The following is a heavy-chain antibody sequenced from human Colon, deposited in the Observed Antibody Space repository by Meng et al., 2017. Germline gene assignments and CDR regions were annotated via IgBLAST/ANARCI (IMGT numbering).Heavy chain of an antibody. D-gene: IGHD1-1*01. V-gene: IGHV1-8*01. Sequence: ASVKVSCKASGYTFTSYDINWVRQATGQGLEWMGWMNPNSGNTGYAQKFQGRVTMTMNTSISTAYMELSSLRSEDTAVYYCAKAPPRYNWNSKGLSNWIDPWGQGTLVTVSS. CDR2: MNPNSGNT. CDR1: GYTFTSYD. J-gene: IGHJ5*01. CDR3: AKAPPRYNWNSKGLSNWIDP.